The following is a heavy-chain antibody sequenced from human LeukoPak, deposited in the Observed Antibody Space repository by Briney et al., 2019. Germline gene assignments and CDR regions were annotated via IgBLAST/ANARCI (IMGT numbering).Heavy chain of an antibody. CDR1: GGSISSFY. CDR3: ARDLDYGGSSIWYFDL. V-gene: IGHV4-59*01. J-gene: IGHJ2*01. D-gene: IGHD4-23*01. CDR2: IYYRGNT. Sequence: PSETLSLTCTVSGGSISSFYWSWIRQPPGKGLEWIGYIYYRGNTQYNPSLKSRVTISVDTSKNQFSLRLTSVTAADTAVYYCARDLDYGGSSIWYFDLWGRGTLVTVSP.